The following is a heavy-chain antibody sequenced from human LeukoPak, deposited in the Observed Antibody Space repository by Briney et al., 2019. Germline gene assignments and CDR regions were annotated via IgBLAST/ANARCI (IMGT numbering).Heavy chain of an antibody. Sequence: SETLSLTCTVSGGSISSYYWSWIRQPPGKGLEWIGYIYYSGSTNYNPSLKSRVTISVDTSKNQFSLKLSSVTAADTAVYYCARDVRGGFGEFNYYFDYWGQGTLVTVSS. CDR3: ARDVRGGFGEFNYYFDY. V-gene: IGHV4-59*12. CDR2: IYYSGST. CDR1: GGSISSYY. J-gene: IGHJ4*02. D-gene: IGHD3-10*01.